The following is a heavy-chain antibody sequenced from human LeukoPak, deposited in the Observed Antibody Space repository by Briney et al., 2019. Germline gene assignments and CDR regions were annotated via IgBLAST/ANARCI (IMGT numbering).Heavy chain of an antibody. J-gene: IGHJ4*02. Sequence: SVKVSCKASGSTFNTYAISWVRQAPGQGLEWRGGIIPIFGTANYAQKFQGRVTITADESTSTAYMELSSLRSEDTAVYYCARSWSKGGGAPGYWGQGTLVTVSS. CDR3: ARSWSKGGGAPGY. D-gene: IGHD3-3*01. CDR1: GSTFNTYA. V-gene: IGHV1-69*13. CDR2: IIPIFGTA.